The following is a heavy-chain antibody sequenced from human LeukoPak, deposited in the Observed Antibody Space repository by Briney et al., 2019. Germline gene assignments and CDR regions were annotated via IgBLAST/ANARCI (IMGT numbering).Heavy chain of an antibody. V-gene: IGHV3-30*03. CDR3: ARELGLISYFDL. CDR1: GSTFSHYF. J-gene: IGHJ2*01. Sequence: PGRSLRLSCAASGSTFSHYFMHWVRHAPGKGLEWVAFISSDGTNKYYADSVKGRFTISRDNPKNTLYLQMNSLRDEDTAVYYCARELGLISYFDLWGRGTLVTVSS. CDR2: ISSDGTNK. D-gene: IGHD7-27*01.